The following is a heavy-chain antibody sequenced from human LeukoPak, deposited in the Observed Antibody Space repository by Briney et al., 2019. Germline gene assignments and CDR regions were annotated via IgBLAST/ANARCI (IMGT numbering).Heavy chain of an antibody. J-gene: IGHJ4*02. D-gene: IGHD3-10*01. CDR1: VVTFSSDG. V-gene: IGHV3-30*02. CDR2: IRYDGSNK. Sequence: GGSLRLSCAASVVTFSSDGMHWVRQAPGKGLEWVAFIRYDGSNKYYADSVKGRFTISRDNSKNTLYLQMNSLRAEDTAVYYCATQHTLWSPLDCWGQGTLVTVSS. CDR3: ATQHTLWSPLDC.